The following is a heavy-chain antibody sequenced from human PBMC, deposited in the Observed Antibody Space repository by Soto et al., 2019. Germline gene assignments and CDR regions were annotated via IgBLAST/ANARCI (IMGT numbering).Heavy chain of an antibody. Sequence: EAQLVESGGDLVQPGGSLRLSCAGSGFSFSSYEMNWVRQAPGKGLEWVSYISSSGSDTYYADSVKARFTISRDNAQNSLYLQMTRLRAEDTAIYYCASLGGSYGFDPWGQGTLVTVSS. CDR1: GFSFSSYE. V-gene: IGHV3-48*03. CDR3: ASLGGSYGFDP. D-gene: IGHD1-26*01. CDR2: ISSSGSDT. J-gene: IGHJ5*02.